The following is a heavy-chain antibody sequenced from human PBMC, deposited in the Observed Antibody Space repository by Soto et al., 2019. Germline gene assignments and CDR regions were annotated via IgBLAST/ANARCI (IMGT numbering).Heavy chain of an antibody. D-gene: IGHD6-13*01. CDR3: ARLAAAGEMDY. CDR2: INPSAGTT. J-gene: IGHJ4*02. V-gene: IGHV1-46*01. CDR1: GYTFTSYY. Sequence: GASVKVSCKASGYTFTSYYIHWVRQAPGQGLEWMGVINPSAGTTSYAQKFQGRVTLTRDTSTTTLYMELSSLRSEDTAVYYCARLAAAGEMDYWGQGTLVTVSS.